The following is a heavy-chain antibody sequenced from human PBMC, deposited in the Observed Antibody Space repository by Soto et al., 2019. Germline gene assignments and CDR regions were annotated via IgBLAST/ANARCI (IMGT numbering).Heavy chain of an antibody. CDR2: ISSSGSTI. D-gene: IGHD2-15*01. CDR1: GFTFSSYS. V-gene: IGHV3-48*04. J-gene: IGHJ3*02. Sequence: GGSLRLSCAASGFTFSSYSMNWVRQAPGKGLEWVSYISSSGSTIYYADSVKGRFTISRDNAKNSLYLQMNSLRAEDTAVYYCARERDRCSGGSCYSEAFDIWGQGTMVTVSS. CDR3: ARERDRCSGGSCYSEAFDI.